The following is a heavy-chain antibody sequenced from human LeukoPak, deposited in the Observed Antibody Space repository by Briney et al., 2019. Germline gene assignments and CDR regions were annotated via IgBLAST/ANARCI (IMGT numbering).Heavy chain of an antibody. CDR3: ARGDGYNSVDY. CDR2: ISSNGGST. V-gene: IGHV3-64*02. D-gene: IGHD5-24*01. CDR1: GFTFSSYA. Sequence: GGSLRLSCAASGFTFSSYAMHWVRQAPGKGLEYVSAISSNGGSTYYADSVKGRFTISRDNSKNTLYLQMGSLRAEDMAVYYCARGDGYNSVDYWGQGTLVTVSS. J-gene: IGHJ4*02.